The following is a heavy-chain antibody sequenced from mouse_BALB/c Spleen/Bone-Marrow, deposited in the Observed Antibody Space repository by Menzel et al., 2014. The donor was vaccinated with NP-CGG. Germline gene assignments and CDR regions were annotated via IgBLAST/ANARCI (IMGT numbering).Heavy chain of an antibody. CDR3: TKEGLPGGGFAY. J-gene: IGHJ3*01. V-gene: IGHV1-15*01. D-gene: IGHD2-2*01. Sequence: QVQLQQSGAELVRPGASVKLSCKALGYTLTDYEMHWVKQTPVHGLEWIGAIHPGSGGTAHNQKFKGKAKLTADKSSSSALMGLRRLAFEGSGVYFRTKEGLPGGGFAYWGQGTSVTV. CDR1: GYTLTDYE. CDR2: IHPGSGGT.